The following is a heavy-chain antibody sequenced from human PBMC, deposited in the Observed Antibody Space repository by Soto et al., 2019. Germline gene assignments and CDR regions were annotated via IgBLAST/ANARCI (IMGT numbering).Heavy chain of an antibody. J-gene: IGHJ4*02. CDR3: AKVDCGSSGCRLIDY. V-gene: IGHV3-23*01. Sequence: GGSLRLSCAGSGFTFINHAMNWVRQAPGKGLEWVTGITGNGETTNYTDSVKGRFTISRDNSKNTLYLQMNSLRAEDTAVYYCAKVDCGSSGCRLIDYWGQGTLVTVSS. D-gene: IGHD2-2*01. CDR2: ITGNGETT. CDR1: GFTFINHA.